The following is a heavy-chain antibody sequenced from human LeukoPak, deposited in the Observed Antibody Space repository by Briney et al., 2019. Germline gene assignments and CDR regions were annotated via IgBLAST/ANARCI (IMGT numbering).Heavy chain of an antibody. J-gene: IGHJ4*02. Sequence: PGGSLRLSCAASGFAFRSYSMTWVRQAPGKGLEWVSAISGGGDNTYYADSVKGRFTISRDNSKNTLYLQMNNLRAEETAVYYCAKDKPGISVAPDYFDYWGQGTLVTVSS. V-gene: IGHV3-23*01. CDR3: AKDKPGISVAPDYFDY. CDR2: ISGGGDNT. CDR1: GFAFRSYS. D-gene: IGHD6-19*01.